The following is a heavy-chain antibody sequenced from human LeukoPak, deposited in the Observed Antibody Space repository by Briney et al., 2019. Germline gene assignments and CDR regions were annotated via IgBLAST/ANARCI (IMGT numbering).Heavy chain of an antibody. V-gene: IGHV4-38-2*01. D-gene: IGHD2/OR15-2a*01. CDR3: ASSGIVLGAFDI. J-gene: IGHJ3*02. CDR2: IYHSERT. CDR1: GYSINSGYY. Sequence: PSETLSLTCAVSGYSINSGYYWGWIRPPPGKGLEWIGSIYHSERTYYNPSLKSRVTISVDTSKNQFSLKLSSVTAADTAVYYCASSGIVLGAFDIWGQGTMVTVSS.